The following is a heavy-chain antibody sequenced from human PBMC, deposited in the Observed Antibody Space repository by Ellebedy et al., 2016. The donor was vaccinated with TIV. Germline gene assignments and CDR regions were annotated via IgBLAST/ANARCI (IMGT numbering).Heavy chain of an antibody. V-gene: IGHV4-39*01. CDR2: IYYSGST. D-gene: IGHD1-26*01. Sequence: SETLSLTXTVSGGSISSSSYYWGWIRQPPGKGLEWIGSIYYSGSTYYNPSLKSRVTISVDTSKNQFSLKLSSVTAADTAVYYCARWEGVWELRAFDIWGQGTMVTVSS. CDR3: ARWEGVWELRAFDI. CDR1: GGSISSSSYY. J-gene: IGHJ3*02.